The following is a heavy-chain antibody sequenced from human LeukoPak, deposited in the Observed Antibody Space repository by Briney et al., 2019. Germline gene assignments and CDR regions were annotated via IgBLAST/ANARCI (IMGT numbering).Heavy chain of an antibody. D-gene: IGHD5-18*01. Sequence: GGSLRLSCAASGFTYSSYSMNWVRQAPGKGLEWVSYISSSSSTIYYADSVKGRFTISRDNAKNSLYLQMNSLRAEDTAVYYCARYSYGYPDYWGQGTLVTVSS. CDR2: ISSSSSTI. CDR3: ARYSYGYPDY. J-gene: IGHJ4*02. V-gene: IGHV3-48*01. CDR1: GFTYSSYS.